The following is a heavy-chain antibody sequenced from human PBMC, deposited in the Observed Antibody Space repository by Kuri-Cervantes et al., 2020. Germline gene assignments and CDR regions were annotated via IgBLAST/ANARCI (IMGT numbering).Heavy chain of an antibody. Sequence: SETLSLTCAVSDYSISSTYYWGWIRQPPGKGLEWIGSIHHSRSTYYSPSLKSRVTISVDTSKNQFSLKLSSVTAADTAVYYCARAWFGEFGGYFGYWGQGTLVTVSS. CDR3: ARAWFGEFGGYFGY. J-gene: IGHJ4*02. D-gene: IGHD3-10*01. CDR2: IHHSRST. CDR1: DYSISSTYY. V-gene: IGHV4-38-2*01.